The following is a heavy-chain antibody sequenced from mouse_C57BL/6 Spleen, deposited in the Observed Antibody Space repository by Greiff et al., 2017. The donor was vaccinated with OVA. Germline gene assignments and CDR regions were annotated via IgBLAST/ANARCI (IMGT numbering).Heavy chain of an antibody. D-gene: IGHD2-3*01. CDR1: GYTFTSYW. Sequence: QVQLQQPGAELVKPGASVKLSCKASGYTFTSYWMHWVKQRPGQGLEWIGMIHPNSGSTNYNEKFKSKATLTVDKSSSTAYMQLSSLTSEDAAVYYCARWNYDGYYGFADWGQGTLVTVSA. V-gene: IGHV1-64*01. CDR3: ARWNYDGYYGFAD. J-gene: IGHJ3*01. CDR2: IHPNSGST.